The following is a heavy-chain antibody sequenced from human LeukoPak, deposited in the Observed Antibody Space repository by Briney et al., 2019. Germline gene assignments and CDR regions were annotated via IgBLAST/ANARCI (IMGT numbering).Heavy chain of an antibody. CDR3: AKSGGYGLIDY. CDR1: GASISGSGYY. CDR2: IYSSGST. Sequence: SETLSLTCTVSGASISGSGYYWGWIRQSPGKGLEWIGSIYSSGSTYYNASLQSRVTISIETSKNQISLRLNSVTAADTAMYYCAKSGGYGLIDYWGQGTLVTVSS. J-gene: IGHJ4*02. V-gene: IGHV4-39*01. D-gene: IGHD1-26*01.